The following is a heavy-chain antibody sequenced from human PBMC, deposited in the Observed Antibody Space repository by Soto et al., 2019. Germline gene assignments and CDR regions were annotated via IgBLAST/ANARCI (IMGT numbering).Heavy chain of an antibody. CDR1: GYTFTDYY. D-gene: IGHD6-6*01. J-gene: IGHJ5*02. V-gene: IGHV1-2*02. Sequence: VASVKVSCKASGYTFTDYYIHWVRQAPGQGLEWMGWINPNSGGTNYTQKFQGRVTMTRDTSISTAYMELSRLRSDDTAVYYCARVYGKTIAARPVWFDPWGQGTLVTVSS. CDR2: INPNSGGT. CDR3: ARVYGKTIAARPVWFDP.